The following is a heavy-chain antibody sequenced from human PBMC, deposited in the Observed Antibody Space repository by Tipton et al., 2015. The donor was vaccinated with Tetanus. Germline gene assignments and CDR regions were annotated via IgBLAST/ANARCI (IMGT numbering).Heavy chain of an antibody. Sequence: SLRLSCGVSGFTFSTTKMNWVRQAPGRGLEWVSSISSTSRYINYAASLEGRFTISRDNAENTVFLQMSGLGLEDMSLYYCARGPESRVYMRTVPLDYGGQGTLVTASS. CDR1: GFTFSTTK. J-gene: IGHJ4*02. V-gene: IGHV3-21*01. CDR3: ARGPESRVYMRTVPLDY. CDR2: ISSTSRYI.